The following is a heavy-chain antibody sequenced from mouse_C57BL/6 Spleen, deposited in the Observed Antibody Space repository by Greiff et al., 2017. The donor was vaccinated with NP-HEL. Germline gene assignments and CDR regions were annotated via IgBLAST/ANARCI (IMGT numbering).Heavy chain of an antibody. CDR1: GFNIKDYY. CDR2: IDPEDGDT. CDR3: TTYYYGSSSSYAMDY. V-gene: IGHV14-1*01. D-gene: IGHD1-1*01. Sequence: EVKLQESGAELVRPGASVKLSCTASGFNIKDYYMHWVKQRPEQGLEWIGRIDPEDGDTEYAPKFQGKATMTADTSSNTAYLQLSSLTSEDTAVYYCTTYYYGSSSSYAMDYWGQGTSVTVSS. J-gene: IGHJ4*01.